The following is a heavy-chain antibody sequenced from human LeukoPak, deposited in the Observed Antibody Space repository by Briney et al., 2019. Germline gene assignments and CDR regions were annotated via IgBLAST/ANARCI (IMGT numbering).Heavy chain of an antibody. CDR3: ARGGYNWNSWNFDL. V-gene: IGHV4-4*07. D-gene: IGHD1/OR15-1a*01. Sequence: PPETPSLTCTVSGGSISSYYWSWIRQPAGKGLEWIGRMYTSGSTYYNPSFKSGVTMSVDTSKNQFSLKLSSVTAADTAVYYCARGGYNWNSWNFDLWGRGTLVSV. J-gene: IGHJ2*01. CDR1: GGSISSYY. CDR2: MYTSGST.